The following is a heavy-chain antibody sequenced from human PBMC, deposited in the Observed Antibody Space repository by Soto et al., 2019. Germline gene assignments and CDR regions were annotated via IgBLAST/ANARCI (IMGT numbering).Heavy chain of an antibody. CDR2: IIGSGGRT. V-gene: IGHV3-23*01. Sequence: EVHVLESGGGLAQPGGSLRLSCAASGFTFSTYAMSWVRQAPGKGLEWVSAIIGSGGRTYYADSVKGRFTISRDNSKNTLYLQMNSLRAEDTAVYYCAKDRRTMIVVTMWVYWGQGTLVTVSS. D-gene: IGHD3-22*01. CDR3: AKDRRTMIVVTMWVY. CDR1: GFTFSTYA. J-gene: IGHJ4*02.